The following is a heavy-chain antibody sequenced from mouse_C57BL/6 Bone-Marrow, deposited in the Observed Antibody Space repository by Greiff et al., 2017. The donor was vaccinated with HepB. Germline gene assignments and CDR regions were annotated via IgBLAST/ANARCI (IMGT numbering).Heavy chain of an antibody. CDR2: IDPENGDT. Sequence: EVQLQQSGAELVRPGASVKLSCTASGFNIKDDYMHWVKQRPEQGLEWIGWIDPENGDTEYASKFQGKATIPADTSSNPAYLQLSSLTSGDTAVYYCTTYVYDGYPYYFDYWGQGTTLTVSS. D-gene: IGHD2-3*01. CDR3: TTYVYDGYPYYFDY. CDR1: GFNIKDDY. J-gene: IGHJ2*01. V-gene: IGHV14-4*01.